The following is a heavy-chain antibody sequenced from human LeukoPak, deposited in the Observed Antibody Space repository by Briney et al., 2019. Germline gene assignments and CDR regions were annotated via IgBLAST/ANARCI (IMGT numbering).Heavy chain of an antibody. V-gene: IGHV4-59*01. J-gene: IGHJ4*02. D-gene: IGHD2-21*02. Sequence: SETLSLTCTVSGGSISSCYWSWIRQPPGKGLEWIGYIYNSGSTNYNPSLKSRVTISLDTSKNQFSLKLSSVTAADTAVYYCARVYCGGDCYLDYWGQGTLVTVSS. CDR2: IYNSGST. CDR1: GGSISSCY. CDR3: ARVYCGGDCYLDY.